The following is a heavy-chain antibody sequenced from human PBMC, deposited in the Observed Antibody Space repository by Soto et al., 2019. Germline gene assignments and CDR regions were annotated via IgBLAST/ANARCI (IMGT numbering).Heavy chain of an antibody. CDR3: ARGGYYGSGSYWTYYFDY. CDR2: ISSSSSYM. CDR1: GFTFSSYS. D-gene: IGHD3-10*01. V-gene: IGHV3-21*01. Sequence: LRLSCAASGFTFSSYSMNWVRQAPGKGLEWVSSISSSSSYMYYADSVKGRFTISRDNAKNSLYLQMNSLRAEDTAVYYCARGGYYGSGSYWTYYFDYWGQGTLVTVSS. J-gene: IGHJ4*02.